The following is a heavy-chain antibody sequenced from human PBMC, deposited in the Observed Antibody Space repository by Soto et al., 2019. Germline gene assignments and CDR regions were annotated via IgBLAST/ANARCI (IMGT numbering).Heavy chain of an antibody. V-gene: IGHV3-21*01. Sequence: EVQLVESGGGLVKPGGSLRLSCAASGFTFSSYSMNWVRQAPGKGLEWVSSISSSSSYIYYADSVKGRFTISRDNAKNSLYLQMNCRRGVDTAVYYCARDGDYDMLTGYLDYWGQGSMVNVYS. CDR2: ISSSSSYI. D-gene: IGHD3-9*01. CDR1: GFTFSSYS. J-gene: IGHJ4*02. CDR3: ARDGDYDMLTGYLDY.